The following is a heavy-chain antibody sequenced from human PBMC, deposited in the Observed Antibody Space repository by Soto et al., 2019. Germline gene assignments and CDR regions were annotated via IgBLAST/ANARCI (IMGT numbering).Heavy chain of an antibody. J-gene: IGHJ4*02. CDR2: IYYSGST. CDR1: GGSISSSSYY. D-gene: IGHD6-19*01. Sequence: PSETLSLTCTVSGGSISSSSYYWGWIRQPPGKGLEWIGSIYYSGSTYYNPSLKSRVTISVDTSKNQFSLKLSSVTAADTAVYYCARLWYRVVAGDFDYWGQGTLVTVS. CDR3: ARLWYRVVAGDFDY. V-gene: IGHV4-39*01.